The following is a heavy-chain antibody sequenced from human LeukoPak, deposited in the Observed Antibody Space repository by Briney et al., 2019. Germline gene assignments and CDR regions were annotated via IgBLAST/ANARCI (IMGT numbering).Heavy chain of an antibody. V-gene: IGHV1-69*06. CDR2: IIPIFGTA. CDR3: ARSDGAVAKLCGMDV. J-gene: IGHJ6*04. D-gene: IGHD6-19*01. Sequence: SVKVSCKASGGTFSSYAISWVRQAPGQGLEWMGGIIPIFGTANYAQKFQGRVTITADKSTSTAYMELSSLRSEDTAVYYCARSDGAVAKLCGMDVWGKGTTVTVSS. CDR1: GGTFSSYA.